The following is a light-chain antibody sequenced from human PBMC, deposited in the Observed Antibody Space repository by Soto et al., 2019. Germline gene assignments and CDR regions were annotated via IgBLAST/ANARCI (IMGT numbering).Light chain of an antibody. V-gene: IGLV2-14*01. CDR1: SSDVGGYNY. CDR2: DVS. Sequence: QSALTQPASVSGSPGQSITISCTGTSSDVGGYNYVSWYQQHPGKAPKLMIYDVSNRPSGVSNRFSGSKSGNTASLTISGLQAEGEADYYCSSYTSSNTLVFGGGTQLTVL. J-gene: IGLJ2*01. CDR3: SSYTSSNTLV.